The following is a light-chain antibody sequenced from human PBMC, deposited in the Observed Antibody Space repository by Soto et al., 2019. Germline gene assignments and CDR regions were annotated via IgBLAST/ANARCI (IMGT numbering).Light chain of an antibody. V-gene: IGKV3-11*02. CDR1: QSVSSY. CDR3: QQRSNWPLT. CDR2: DAS. J-gene: IGKJ3*01. Sequence: EIVLTQSPATLSLSPGERATLSCRASQSVSSYLAWYQQKPGQAPRRLIFDASNRATGIPARFSGSGSGRDFTLTISSLEPEDFAVYYCQQRSNWPLTFGPGTKVDIK.